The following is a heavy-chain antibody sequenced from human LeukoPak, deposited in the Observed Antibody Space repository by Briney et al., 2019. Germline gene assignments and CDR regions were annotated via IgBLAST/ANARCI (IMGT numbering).Heavy chain of an antibody. Sequence: PSETLSLTCTVSGGSISSSSYYWGWIRQPPGKGLEWIGSIYYSGSTYYNPSLKSRVTISVDTSKNQFSLKLSSVTAADTAVYYCARDSSSRTSGWYRYNAFDIWGQGTMVTVSS. CDR1: GGSISSSSYY. J-gene: IGHJ3*02. V-gene: IGHV4-39*07. CDR2: IYYSGST. D-gene: IGHD6-19*01. CDR3: ARDSSSRTSGWYRYNAFDI.